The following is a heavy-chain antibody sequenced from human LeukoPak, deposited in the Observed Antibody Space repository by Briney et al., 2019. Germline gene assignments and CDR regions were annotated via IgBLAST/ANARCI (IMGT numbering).Heavy chain of an antibody. J-gene: IGHJ4*02. CDR3: AKGNTGHSSSPCDY. Sequence: GGSLRLSCAASGFTFNNYAMTWVRQAPGKGLEWVSVISAGSTNTYYADSVKGRFTISRDDSNSILYLQMNSLRAEDTATYYCAKGNTGHSSSPCDYWGQGTLVAVSS. CDR2: ISAGSTNT. CDR1: GFTFNNYA. D-gene: IGHD4-23*01. V-gene: IGHV3-23*01.